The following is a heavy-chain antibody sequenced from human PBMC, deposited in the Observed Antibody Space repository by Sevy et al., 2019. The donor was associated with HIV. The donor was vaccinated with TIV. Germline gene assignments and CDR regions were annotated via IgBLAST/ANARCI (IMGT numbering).Heavy chain of an antibody. V-gene: IGHV3-49*03. CDR1: GFTFGDYA. Sequence: GGSLRLSCTASGFTFGDYAMSWFRQAPGKGLEWVGFIRSKAYGGTTEYAASVKGRFTISRDDSKGIAYLQMNSLKTEDTAVYYCTRDGGYSGYDLRSYYYYYGMDVWGQGTTVTVSS. J-gene: IGHJ6*02. CDR2: IRSKAYGGTT. D-gene: IGHD5-12*01. CDR3: TRDGGYSGYDLRSYYYYYGMDV.